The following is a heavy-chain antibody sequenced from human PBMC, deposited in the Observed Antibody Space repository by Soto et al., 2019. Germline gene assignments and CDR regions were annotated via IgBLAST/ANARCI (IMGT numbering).Heavy chain of an antibody. D-gene: IGHD1-1*01. Sequence: EVPLLESGGGLVQPGGSLSLSCAASGFTFSSYAMSWVRQAPGKGLEWVSGISRSGDRTYYADSVKGRFTISRDNSENTLYLQMNSLRAEDTAVYYCAKGTGYNWNDPFDYWGQGTLVTVSS. CDR3: AKGTGYNWNDPFDY. CDR2: ISRSGDRT. CDR1: GFTFSSYA. J-gene: IGHJ4*02. V-gene: IGHV3-23*01.